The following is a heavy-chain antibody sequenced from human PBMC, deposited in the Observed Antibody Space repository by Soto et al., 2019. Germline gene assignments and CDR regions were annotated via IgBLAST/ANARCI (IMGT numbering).Heavy chain of an antibody. Sequence: EVQLVESGGGLVQPGGSLRLSCAASGFTFSSYWMTWVRQAPGKGLEWVANIKEDGSEKYYVDSVKGRFTISRDNAKNSVYLQMNSLRAEYTAVYYCSYRCSYKYVWGKATTVTVSS. CDR1: GFTFSSYW. V-gene: IGHV3-7*01. CDR3: SYRCSYKYV. CDR2: IKEDGSEK. D-gene: IGHD3-16*02. J-gene: IGHJ6*03.